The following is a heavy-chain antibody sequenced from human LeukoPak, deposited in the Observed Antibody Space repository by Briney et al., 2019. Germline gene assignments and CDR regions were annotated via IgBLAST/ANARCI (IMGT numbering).Heavy chain of an antibody. J-gene: IGHJ6*03. V-gene: IGHV4-59*01. CDR1: GVSISSYY. CDR2: IYYSGST. CDR3: ARERDYMDV. Sequence: SETLSLTCTVSGVSISSYYWSWIRQPPGKGLEWIGYIYYSGSTNYNPSLKSRVTISVDTSKNQFSLKLSSVTAADTAVYYCARERDYMDVWGKGTTVTVSS.